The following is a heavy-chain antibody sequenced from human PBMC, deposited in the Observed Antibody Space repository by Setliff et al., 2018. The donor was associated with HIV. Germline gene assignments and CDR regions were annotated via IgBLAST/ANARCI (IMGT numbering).Heavy chain of an antibody. V-gene: IGHV4-34*01. D-gene: IGHD1-1*01. Sequence: SETLSLTCAVYGGSFSDYYWNWIRQPPGKGLEWIGEIHHTGHINYNPSFKSRVTMSLDMSTNQFSLKLTSVTAADSAVYYCSNWNTTVDADSWGQGTLVTVSS. CDR2: IHHTGHI. J-gene: IGHJ4*02. CDR1: GGSFSDYY. CDR3: SNWNTTVDADS.